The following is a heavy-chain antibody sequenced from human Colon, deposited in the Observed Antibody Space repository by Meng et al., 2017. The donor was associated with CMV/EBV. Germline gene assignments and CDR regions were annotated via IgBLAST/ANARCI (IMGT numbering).Heavy chain of an antibody. CDR2: ISSSGSII. J-gene: IGHJ5*02. D-gene: IGHD1-1*01. Sequence: GGSLRLSCAASGFSFSDYWMTWVRQAPGKGLEWVSYISSSGSIIYYSDSVKGRFTISRDNAQNSLYLQMNSLRAEDTAVYYCARSQLELGWFDPWGQGTLVTVFS. CDR1: GFSFSDYW. V-gene: IGHV3-11*04. CDR3: ARSQLELGWFDP.